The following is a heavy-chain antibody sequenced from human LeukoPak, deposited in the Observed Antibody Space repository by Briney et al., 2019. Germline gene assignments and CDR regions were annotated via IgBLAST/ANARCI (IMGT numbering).Heavy chain of an antibody. CDR3: PKDARGWSSFDY. V-gene: IGHV4-4*07. J-gene: IGHJ4*02. D-gene: IGHD2-8*02. Sequence: SETLSLTCSVSGGSISSYYWSWIRQPTGKGREWIGRIYTTGNTDYNPSLKSRVTMSVDTSKNQFSLNLSLVPAADTAVYYCPKDARGWSSFDYRGQGNLVTVSS. CDR1: GGSISSYY. CDR2: IYTTGNT.